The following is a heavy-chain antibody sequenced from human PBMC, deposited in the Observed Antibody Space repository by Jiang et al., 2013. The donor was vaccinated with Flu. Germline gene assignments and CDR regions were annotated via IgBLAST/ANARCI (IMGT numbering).Heavy chain of an antibody. J-gene: IGHJ4*02. Sequence: GYTFTSYAMHWVRQAPGQRLEWMGWINAGNGNTKYSQKFQGRVTITKDTSASTAYMELSSLRSEDTAVYYCARALAFMITFGGVIVHWGQGTLVTVSS. CDR1: GYTFTSYA. V-gene: IGHV1-3*01. CDR3: ARALAFMITFGGVIVH. D-gene: IGHD3-16*02. CDR2: INAGNGNT.